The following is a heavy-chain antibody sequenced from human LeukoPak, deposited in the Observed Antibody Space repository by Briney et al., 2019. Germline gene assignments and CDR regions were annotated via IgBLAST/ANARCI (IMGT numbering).Heavy chain of an antibody. J-gene: IGHJ4*02. Sequence: ASVKLSCKAFGYTFTSNDIHRVRESPGQGPGWMGVFSLSGGSRTSAQAFPGRVTLTRDMSTSTDYLELRSLRSDAKAVYLYARDDLDSRSWYFGTLDYWGEETLVTVSS. CDR1: GYTFTSND. D-gene: IGHD6-13*01. CDR3: ARDDLDSRSWYFGTLDY. V-gene: IGHV1-46*01. CDR2: FSLSGGSR.